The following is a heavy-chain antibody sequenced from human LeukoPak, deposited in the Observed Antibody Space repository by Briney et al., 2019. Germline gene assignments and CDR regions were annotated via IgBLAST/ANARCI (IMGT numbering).Heavy chain of an antibody. CDR3: SKSRGDSCGYYGFDP. CDR2: ISRNSGNI. CDR1: GFTFDDYA. J-gene: IGHJ5*02. Sequence: GRSLRLSCAASGFTFDDYAMHWVRQVPGKGLEWVSGISRNSGNIGYADSVKGRFTISRDNAKNSLYLQMDSLRAEDTALYYCSKSRGDSCGYYGFDPWGQGTLVTVSS. D-gene: IGHD3-22*01. V-gene: IGHV3-9*01.